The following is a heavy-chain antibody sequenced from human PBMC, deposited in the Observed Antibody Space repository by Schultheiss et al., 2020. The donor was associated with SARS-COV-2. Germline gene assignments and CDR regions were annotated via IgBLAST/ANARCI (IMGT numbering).Heavy chain of an antibody. CDR2: ISYDGINK. J-gene: IGHJ4*02. D-gene: IGHD2-2*01. V-gene: IGHV3-30*03. CDR3: ASYGYCSSTTCYPSH. Sequence: GGSLRLSCAASGFTFSSYGMHWVRQAPGKGLEWVASISYDGINKHYGDSVTGRFTISRDNSKNTLHLQMNSLRAEDTAVYFCASYGYCSSTTCYPSHWGQVTPVTVSS. CDR1: GFTFSSYG.